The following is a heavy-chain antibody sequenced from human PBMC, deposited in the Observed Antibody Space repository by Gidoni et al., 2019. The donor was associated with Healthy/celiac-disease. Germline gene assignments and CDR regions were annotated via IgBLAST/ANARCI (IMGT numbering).Heavy chain of an antibody. D-gene: IGHD6-13*01. CDR2: ISWNRGSI. CDR1: GFTFDDYA. Sequence: EVQLVESGGGLVQPGRSLRLSCAASGFTFDDYAMHWVRQAPGKGLEWVEGISWNRGSIGYADSVKGRCTISRDNAKNSLYLQMNSLRAEDTALYYCAKDPGFDLMGPSSWNYFDYWGQGTLVTVSS. V-gene: IGHV3-9*01. CDR3: AKDPGFDLMGPSSWNYFDY. J-gene: IGHJ4*02.